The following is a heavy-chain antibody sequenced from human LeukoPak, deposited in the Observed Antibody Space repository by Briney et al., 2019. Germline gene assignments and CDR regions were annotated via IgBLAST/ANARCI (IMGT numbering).Heavy chain of an antibody. J-gene: IGHJ4*02. Sequence: PGGSLRVSCAASGFASSNYWFHWCRQAPGNGLVWVARINTDGSTTNYADSVKGRFTISRDNAKNTLYLQMNSLRAEDTAVYHCANDMTGPVDSWGQGALVTVSS. D-gene: IGHD3-9*01. CDR1: GFASSNYW. CDR2: INTDGSTT. CDR3: ANDMTGPVDS. V-gene: IGHV3-74*01.